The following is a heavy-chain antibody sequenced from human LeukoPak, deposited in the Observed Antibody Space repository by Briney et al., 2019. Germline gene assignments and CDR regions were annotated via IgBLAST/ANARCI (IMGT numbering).Heavy chain of an antibody. CDR1: GYKFNNNG. CDR3: ARDTKHSLDY. V-gene: IGHV1-18*01. Sequence: GASVGFSCKTSGYKFNNNGISWVRQAPGQGLEWMGWISANSGDTNYAQKVQGRVTMTRDTSTSTVYMELRRLTSDDTATYYCARDTKHSLDYWGQGTVVTVSS. CDR2: ISANSGDT. J-gene: IGHJ3*01. D-gene: IGHD2-8*01.